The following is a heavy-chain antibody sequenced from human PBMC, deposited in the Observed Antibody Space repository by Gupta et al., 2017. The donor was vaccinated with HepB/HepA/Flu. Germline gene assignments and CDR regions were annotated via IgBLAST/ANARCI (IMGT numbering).Heavy chain of an antibody. D-gene: IGHD2-2*01. J-gene: IGHJ6*03. CDR1: GGSISSGYYY. CDR3: ARQGRGCSRTSCLHYYMDV. Sequence: QLQLQESGPGLVKPSETLSLPCTVSGGSISSGYYYWGWIRQPPGKGREWIGSIYYSGTTYYKPYLKSRGTISVDTSKNQLSLNRSSVTAADTAVYYCARQGRGCSRTSCLHYYMDVWGRGNTVTVSS. V-gene: IGHV4-39*01. CDR2: IYYSGTT.